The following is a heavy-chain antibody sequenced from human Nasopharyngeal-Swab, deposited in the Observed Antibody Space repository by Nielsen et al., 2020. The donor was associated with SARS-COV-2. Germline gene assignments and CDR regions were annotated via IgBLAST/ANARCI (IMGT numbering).Heavy chain of an antibody. V-gene: IGHV3-23*01. CDR2: ISGSGGST. J-gene: IGHJ6*03. CDR3: AKGYGSGSYLYYYYYYMDV. Sequence: RPGLGTGLAWVAAISGSGGSTYYADSVKGRFTISRDNSKNTLYLQMNSLRAEDTAVYYCAKGYGSGSYLYYYYYYMDVWGKGTTVTVSS. D-gene: IGHD3-10*01.